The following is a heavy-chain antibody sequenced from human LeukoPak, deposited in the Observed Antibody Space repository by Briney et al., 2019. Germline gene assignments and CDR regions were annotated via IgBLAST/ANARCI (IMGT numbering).Heavy chain of an antibody. CDR3: ARDTVNGPFVISLDY. D-gene: IGHD2-8*01. CDR2: IISGGNTE. J-gene: IGHJ4*02. CDR1: GFSFSSSQ. V-gene: IGHV3-48*03. Sequence: GESLRLSCAASGFSFSSSQMNWVRQAPGKGPEWVSHIISGGNTEYYADSVRGRFTMSRDNAKNLVYLQMNSLRDEDTAVYYCARDTVNGPFVISLDYWGQGALVTVPS.